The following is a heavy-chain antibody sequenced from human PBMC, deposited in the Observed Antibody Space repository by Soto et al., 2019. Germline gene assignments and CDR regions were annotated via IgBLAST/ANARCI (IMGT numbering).Heavy chain of an antibody. Sequence: QVQLVESGGGVVQPGRSLRLSCVASGFTFGHYAMHWVRQAPGKGLEWVAMISYDGSKIDYADSVKGRLTISRSNPRNTLYLQMHSLRTEDTAVYYCSRNDYAPYYFDYWGQGALVTVSS. J-gene: IGHJ4*02. V-gene: IGHV3-30*04. CDR1: GFTFGHYA. D-gene: IGHD5-12*01. CDR2: ISYDGSKI. CDR3: SRNDYAPYYFDY.